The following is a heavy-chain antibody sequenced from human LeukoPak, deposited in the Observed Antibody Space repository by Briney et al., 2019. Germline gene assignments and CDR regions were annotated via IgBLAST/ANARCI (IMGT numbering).Heavy chain of an antibody. V-gene: IGHV3-66*02. D-gene: IGHD4-17*01. J-gene: IGHJ3*02. Sequence: GGSLRLSCAASGFTFSSYWMSWVRQAPGKGLEWVSVIYSGGSTYYADSVKGRFTISRDNSKNTLYLQMNSLRAEDTAVYYCARGRGNGDYDYDAFDIWGQGTMVTVSS. CDR3: ARGRGNGDYDYDAFDI. CDR2: IYSGGST. CDR1: GFTFSSYW.